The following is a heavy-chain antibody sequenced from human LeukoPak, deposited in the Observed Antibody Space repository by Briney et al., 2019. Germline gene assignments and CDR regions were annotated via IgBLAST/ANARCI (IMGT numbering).Heavy chain of an antibody. V-gene: IGHV4-39*07. CDR1: GGSISSSSYY. CDR3: ARAGFPRLRYFDY. J-gene: IGHJ4*02. D-gene: IGHD7-27*01. CDR2: IYYSGST. Sequence: SETLSLTCTVSGGSISSSSYYWGWIRQPPGKGLEWIGSIYYSGSTYYNPSLKSRVTISVDTSKNQFSLKLSSVTAADTAVYYCARAGFPRLRYFDYWGQGTLVTVSS.